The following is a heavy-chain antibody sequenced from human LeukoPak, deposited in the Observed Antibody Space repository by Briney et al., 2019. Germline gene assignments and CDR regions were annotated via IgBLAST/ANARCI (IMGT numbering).Heavy chain of an antibody. Sequence: ASVKVSCTASGYTFTSYYMHWVRQAPGQGLEWMGIINPSGGSTSYAQKFQGRVTMTRDTSTSTVYMELSSLRSEDTAVYYCARSGYGSGSRRGRTFDYWGQGTLVTVSS. CDR2: INPSGGST. D-gene: IGHD3-10*01. V-gene: IGHV1-46*01. J-gene: IGHJ4*02. CDR3: ARSGYGSGSRRGRTFDY. CDR1: GYTFTSYY.